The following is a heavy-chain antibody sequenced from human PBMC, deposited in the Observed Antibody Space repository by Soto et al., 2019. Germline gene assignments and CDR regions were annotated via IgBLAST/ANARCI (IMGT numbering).Heavy chain of an antibody. V-gene: IGHV4-4*02. CDR2: IYPSGST. CDR3: ARGQGATYFDH. CDR1: GGSISSSNC. Sequence: QVQLQESGPGLVKPSGTLSLTCAVSGGSISSSNCWSWVRQPPGKGLEWIGEIYPSGSTNYNPSLKSXVTXSXVKSKTQFSLKLSSVTAADTAVYYCARGQGATYFDHWGQGTLVTVSS. J-gene: IGHJ4*02. D-gene: IGHD1-26*01.